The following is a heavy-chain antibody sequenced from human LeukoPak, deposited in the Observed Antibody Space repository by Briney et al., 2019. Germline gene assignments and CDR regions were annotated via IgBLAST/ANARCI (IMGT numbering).Heavy chain of an antibody. V-gene: IGHV3-30*18. CDR2: ISYDGSDK. Sequence: PGGSLRLSCAASGFTFSRYGMHWVRQAPGKGLEGVATISYDGSDKWYGDSVKGRFTISRDNSQNSLYLQMNSLRAEDTAVYYCAKDGLSGSAQRYYFDYWGQGTLVTVSS. D-gene: IGHD3-22*01. J-gene: IGHJ4*02. CDR1: GFTFSRYG. CDR3: AKDGLSGSAQRYYFDY.